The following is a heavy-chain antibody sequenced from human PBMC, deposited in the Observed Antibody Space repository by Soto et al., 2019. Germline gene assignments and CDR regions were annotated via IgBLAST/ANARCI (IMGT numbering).Heavy chain of an antibody. D-gene: IGHD1-26*01. Sequence: QVQLQESGPGLVKASQTLSLTCTVSGASISGSDHYWSWIRQPPGKGLEWIGHRSYTGNSYNPYYTTSLQTRPTMSLDTSKNQFSLNMTSVTAADTAVYFCARSGRSLLDYWGQGALVSVSS. CDR2: RSYTGNSYNP. CDR3: ARSGRSLLDY. CDR1: GASISGSDHY. V-gene: IGHV4-30-4*01. J-gene: IGHJ4*02.